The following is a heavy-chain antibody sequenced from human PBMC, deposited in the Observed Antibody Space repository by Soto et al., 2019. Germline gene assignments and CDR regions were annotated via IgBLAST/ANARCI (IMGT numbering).Heavy chain of an antibody. CDR1: GGSISSYY. V-gene: IGHV4-59*01. CDR3: ARDLAVAGE. D-gene: IGHD6-19*01. J-gene: IGHJ1*01. Sequence: QVQLQESGPGLVKPSETLSLTCTVSGGSISSYYWSWIRQPPGKGLECIGYIYYSGSTNYNPSLKSRVTISVDTSKNQFSLKLSSVTAADTDVYYCARDLAVAGEWGQGTLVTVSS. CDR2: IYYSGST.